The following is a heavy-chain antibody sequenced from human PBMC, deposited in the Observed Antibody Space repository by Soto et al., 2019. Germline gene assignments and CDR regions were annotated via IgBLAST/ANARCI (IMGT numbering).Heavy chain of an antibody. J-gene: IGHJ5*02. CDR1: GYTFTSYD. CDR2: INPNSGNT. D-gene: IGHD2-15*01. V-gene: IGHV1-8*01. Sequence: ASVKVSCKASGYTFTSYDINWVRQATGQGLEWMGWINPNSGNTGYAQKFQGRVTMTRNTSISTAYMELSSLRSEDTAVYYCARGGYCSGGSCYPNWFDPWGQGTLVTVSS. CDR3: ARGGYCSGGSCYPNWFDP.